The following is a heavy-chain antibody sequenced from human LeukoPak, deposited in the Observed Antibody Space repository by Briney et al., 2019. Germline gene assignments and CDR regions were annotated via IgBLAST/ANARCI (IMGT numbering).Heavy chain of an antibody. D-gene: IGHD3-16*01. CDR1: GFTFSSYA. Sequence: GGSLRLSCAASGFTFSSYAMSWVRQAPGKGLEWVSAISGSGGSTYYADSVKGRFTISRDNAKNSLYLQMNSLRAEDTAVYYCARALYDYVWGSYWGQGTLVTVSS. CDR3: ARALYDYVWGSY. V-gene: IGHV3-23*01. CDR2: ISGSGGST. J-gene: IGHJ4*02.